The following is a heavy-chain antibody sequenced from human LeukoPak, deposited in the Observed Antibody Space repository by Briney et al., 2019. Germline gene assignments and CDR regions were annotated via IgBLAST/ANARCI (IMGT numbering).Heavy chain of an antibody. J-gene: IGHJ5*02. V-gene: IGHV3-66*02. CDR2: IYSDGVT. CDR1: GFIVNSYA. D-gene: IGHD3-16*01. Sequence: GGSLRLSCAASGFIVNSYAMSWVRQAPGKGLAWVSLIYSDGVTQYADSVKGRFTISRDNSKNTLYLQMNSLREKDTAVYVFARDRGEGKNWVEFDPWGQGTLVTVSS. CDR3: ARDRGEGKNWVEFDP.